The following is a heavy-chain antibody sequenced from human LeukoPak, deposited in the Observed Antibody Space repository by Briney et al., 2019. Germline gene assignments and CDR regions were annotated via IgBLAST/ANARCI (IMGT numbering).Heavy chain of an antibody. CDR3: ARDGGRFGESDYYYGMDV. Sequence: GASVKVSCKASGYTFTSYGISWVRQAPGQGLEWMGWISAYNGNTNYAQKLQGRVTMTTDTSTSTAYMELRSLRSDDTAVYYCARDGGRFGESDYYYGMDVWGQGTTVTVSS. CDR2: ISAYNGNT. J-gene: IGHJ6*02. CDR1: GYTFTSYG. D-gene: IGHD3-10*01. V-gene: IGHV1-18*01.